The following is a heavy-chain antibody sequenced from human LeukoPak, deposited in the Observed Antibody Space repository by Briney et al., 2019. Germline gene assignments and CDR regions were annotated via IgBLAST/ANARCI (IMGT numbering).Heavy chain of an antibody. CDR2: IYRTGDT. CDR1: GDSISSDNC. J-gene: IGHJ5*02. V-gene: IGHV4-38-2*01. CDR3: ARHPYGLVRGAYFDP. D-gene: IGHD6-19*01. Sequence: RPSETLSLTCAVSGDSISSDNCWGWIRQPPGKGPEWIGSIYRTGDTNCNPSLKSRVTISIDTSKNHFSLKLTSVTAADTAVYYCARHPYGLVRGAYFDPWGQGTLVTVSS.